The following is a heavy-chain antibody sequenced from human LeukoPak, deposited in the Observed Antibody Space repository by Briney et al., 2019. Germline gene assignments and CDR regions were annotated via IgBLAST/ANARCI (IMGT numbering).Heavy chain of an antibody. D-gene: IGHD6-19*01. J-gene: IGHJ4*02. Sequence: PSETLSLTCAVYGGSFSGYYWIWIRQSPGKGLEWIGEINHSGTTNYNPSLKSRVTISVDTSRNQFSLRLRSVTAADTAAYYCARGLIKGIAVAGTGWGQGTLVTVSS. V-gene: IGHV4-34*01. CDR1: GGSFSGYY. CDR2: INHSGTT. CDR3: ARGLIKGIAVAGTG.